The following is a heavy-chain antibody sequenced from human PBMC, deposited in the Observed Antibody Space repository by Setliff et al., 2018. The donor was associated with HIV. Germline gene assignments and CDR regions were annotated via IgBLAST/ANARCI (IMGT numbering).Heavy chain of an antibody. CDR1: GGTFSSYG. J-gene: IGHJ2*01. CDR2: VIPIFGTA. V-gene: IGHV1-69*13. Sequence: RASVKVSCKASGGTFSSYGISWVRQAPGQGLEWMGEVIPIFGTANYAQKFQGRVTITADESTSTVYMDLSSLGSEDTAMYYCTKESTIAARPARYFDLWGRGTLVTVSS. CDR3: TKESTIAARPARYFDL. D-gene: IGHD6-6*01.